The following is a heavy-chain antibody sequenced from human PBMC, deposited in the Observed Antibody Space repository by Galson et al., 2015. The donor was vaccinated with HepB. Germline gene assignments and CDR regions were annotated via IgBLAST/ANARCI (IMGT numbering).Heavy chain of an antibody. CDR3: ARERYSQDLKEFDY. CDR1: GYTFSGYY. V-gene: IGHV1-2*02. D-gene: IGHD5-18*01. Sequence: SVKVSCKASGYTFSGYYFHWVRQAPGQGLEYMGGINPNSGGTNSEQKFQGRVTMTRDTSISTFYMELSRLTSDDTAVYYCARERYSQDLKEFDYWGQGTLVTASS. CDR2: INPNSGGT. J-gene: IGHJ4*02.